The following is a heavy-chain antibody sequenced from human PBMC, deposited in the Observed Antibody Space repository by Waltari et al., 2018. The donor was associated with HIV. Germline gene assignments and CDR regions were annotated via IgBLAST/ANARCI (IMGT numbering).Heavy chain of an antibody. V-gene: IGHV3-21*01. CDR1: GFTFSSYS. J-gene: IGHJ4*02. CDR2: ISRKSSYI. D-gene: IGHD1-26*01. CDR3: AREGGSYWG. Sequence: EVQLVESGGGLVKPGGSLRLSCAASGFTFSSYSMNWVRQAPGKGLEGVPSISRKSSYIYYADSGKGRFTISRDNAKNSLYLQMNSLRAEDTAVDYCAREGGSYWGWGQGTLVTVSS.